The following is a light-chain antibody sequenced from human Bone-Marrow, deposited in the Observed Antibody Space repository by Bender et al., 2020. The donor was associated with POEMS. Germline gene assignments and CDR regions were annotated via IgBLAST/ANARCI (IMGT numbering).Light chain of an antibody. CDR3: QSYDNSLGGWV. Sequence: QSVLTQPPSASGTSGQRVTISCSGHSSNIGSGYDINWYQHLPGTAPKLLIYGYNNRPSGVPDRFSGSKSGTSASLAITGLQAEDEGDYYCQSYDNSLGGWVFGGGTKLTVL. CDR2: GYN. V-gene: IGLV1-40*01. J-gene: IGLJ3*02. CDR1: SSNIGSGYD.